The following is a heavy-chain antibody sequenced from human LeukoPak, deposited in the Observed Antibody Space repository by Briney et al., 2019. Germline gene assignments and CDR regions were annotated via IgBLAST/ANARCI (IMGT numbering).Heavy chain of an antibody. D-gene: IGHD3-10*01. V-gene: IGHV3-30*02. CDR3: AKGYGSGSYLTD. J-gene: IGHJ4*02. CDR1: GFTFSSYG. CDR2: IRYDGSNK. Sequence: GSLRLSCAASGFTFSSYGMHWVRQAPGKGLEWVAFIRYDGSNKYYADSVKGRFTISRDNSKNTLYLQMNSLRAEDTAVYYCAKGYGSGSYLTDWGQGTLVTVSS.